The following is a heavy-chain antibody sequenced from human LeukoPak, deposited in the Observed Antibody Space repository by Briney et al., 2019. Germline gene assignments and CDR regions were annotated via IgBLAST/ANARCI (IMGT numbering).Heavy chain of an antibody. J-gene: IGHJ4*02. CDR1: GFTFSSYG. V-gene: IGHV3-30*03. D-gene: IGHD4-17*01. CDR2: ISYDGSNK. Sequence: GALRLSCAASGFTFSSYGMHWVRQAPGKGLEWVAVISYDGSNKYYADSVKGRFTISRDNSKNTLYLQMNSLRAEDTAVYYCARPNDYGDYFDYWGQGTLVTVSS. CDR3: ARPNDYGDYFDY.